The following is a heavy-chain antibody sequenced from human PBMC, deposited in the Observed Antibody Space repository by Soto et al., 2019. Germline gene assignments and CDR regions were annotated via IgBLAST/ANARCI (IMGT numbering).Heavy chain of an antibody. CDR1: GFAVNNDY. V-gene: IGHV3-66*01. D-gene: IGHD3-10*01. Sequence: VHLVESGGDLVQPGGSLRLSCAISGFAVNNDYVSWVRQAPGKGLEWVSVISKDGSTVYADSVQGRFFVSRDETRNMVFLQMNSLRVEDTAVYHCTRDSSYYGSGRGVLDYWGQGTLVTVSS. J-gene: IGHJ4*02. CDR3: TRDSSYYGSGRGVLDY. CDR2: ISKDGST.